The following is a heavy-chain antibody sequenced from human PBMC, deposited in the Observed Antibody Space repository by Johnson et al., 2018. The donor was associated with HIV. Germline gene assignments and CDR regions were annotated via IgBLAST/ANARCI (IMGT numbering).Heavy chain of an antibody. CDR3: ARGQGRWLQLYHAFDI. CDR1: GFRFSSSW. CDR2: INSDGGST. Sequence: VQLVESGGGVVQPGGSLRLSCTASGFRFSSSWMHWVRQAPGKGLVWVSRINSDGGSTAYADSVKGRFTISRENTKDTLSLQMNSLRAEDTGVYYCARGQGRWLQLYHAFDIWGPGTVVTVSS. V-gene: IGHV3-74*03. D-gene: IGHD5-24*01. J-gene: IGHJ3*02.